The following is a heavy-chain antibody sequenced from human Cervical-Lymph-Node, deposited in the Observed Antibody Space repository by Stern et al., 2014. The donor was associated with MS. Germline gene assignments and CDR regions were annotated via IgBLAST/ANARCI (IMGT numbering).Heavy chain of an antibody. D-gene: IGHD4-11*01. CDR3: ARVATLTTFDY. J-gene: IGHJ4*02. CDR2: INPSGGGT. Sequence: MQLVESGAEVKKPGASVKVSCKASGYTFSSFYIFWVRQAPGQGLEWMGLINPSGGGTTYSQKFQGRVTMTRDTSTSTVYMELSSLTSEDTAVYYCARVATLTTFDYWGQGTLVTVSS. V-gene: IGHV1-46*01. CDR1: GYTFSSFY.